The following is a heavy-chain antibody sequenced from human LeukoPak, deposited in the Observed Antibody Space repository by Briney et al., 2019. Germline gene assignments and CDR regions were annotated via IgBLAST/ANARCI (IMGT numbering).Heavy chain of an antibody. CDR3: ARKAITMIVAAFDY. Sequence: VASVKVSCKASGYTFTGYYMHWMRQAPGQGLEWMGWINPNSGGTNYAQKFQGRVTMTRDTSISTAYMELSRLRSDDTAVYYCARKAITMIVAAFDYWGQGTLVTVSS. J-gene: IGHJ4*02. CDR1: GYTFTGYY. D-gene: IGHD3-22*01. CDR2: INPNSGGT. V-gene: IGHV1-2*02.